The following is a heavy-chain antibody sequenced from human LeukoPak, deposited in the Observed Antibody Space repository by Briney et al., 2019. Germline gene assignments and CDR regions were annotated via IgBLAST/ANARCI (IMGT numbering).Heavy chain of an antibody. J-gene: IGHJ4*02. CDR3: ARDGGILYSSAWNDY. CDR2: ISSSDNTI. CDR1: GFTVSSYE. D-gene: IGHD6-25*01. Sequence: GGSLRLSCAASGFTVSSYEINWVRQAPGKGLGWVSYISSSDNTIHYLDSEKARFTNSRHKAKNSLYLQMTNLRAKETAVYYCARDGGILYSSAWNDYLGQGTLVNVSS. V-gene: IGHV3-48*03.